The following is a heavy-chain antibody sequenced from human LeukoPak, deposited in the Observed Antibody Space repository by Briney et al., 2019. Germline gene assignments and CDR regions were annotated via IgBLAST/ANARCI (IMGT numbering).Heavy chain of an antibody. CDR3: ARYSGSDRGAFDI. Sequence: SVKVSCRASGGTFSSYAISWVRQAPGQGLEWMGGIIPTFGTANYAQKFQGRVTITTDESTSTAYMELSSLRSEDTAVYYCARYSGSDRGAFDIWGQGTMVTVSS. D-gene: IGHD1-26*01. V-gene: IGHV1-69*05. CDR1: GGTFSSYA. J-gene: IGHJ3*02. CDR2: IIPTFGTA.